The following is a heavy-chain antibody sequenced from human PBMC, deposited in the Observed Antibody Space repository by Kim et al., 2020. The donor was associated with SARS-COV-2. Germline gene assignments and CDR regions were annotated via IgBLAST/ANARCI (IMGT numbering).Heavy chain of an antibody. CDR3: ARGSGNHGGWGY. CDR1: GFTFTTSW. V-gene: IGHV3-74*01. Sequence: GGSLRLSCAASGFTFTTSWMHWVRQAPGKGLVWVSRINGDGTTTNYADSVKGRFTISRDNAKNTLYLQMNSLRAEDTALYYCARGSGNHGGWGYWGHGTLVTVS. D-gene: IGHD1-26*01. J-gene: IGHJ4*01. CDR2: INGDGTTT.